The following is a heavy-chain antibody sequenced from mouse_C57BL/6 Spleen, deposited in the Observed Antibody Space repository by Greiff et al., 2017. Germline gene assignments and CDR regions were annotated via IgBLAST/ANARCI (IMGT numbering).Heavy chain of an antibody. V-gene: IGHV14-3*01. D-gene: IGHD1-1*01. CDR2: IDPANGNT. CDR1: GFNIKNTY. CDR3: STTVVATDYAMDY. J-gene: IGHJ4*01. Sequence: VQLQQSVAELVRPGASVKLSCTASGFNIKNTYMHWVKQRPEQGLEWIGRIDPANGNTKYAPKFQGKATITADTSSNTAYLQLSSLTSEDTAIYYWSTTVVATDYAMDYWGQGTSVTVSS.